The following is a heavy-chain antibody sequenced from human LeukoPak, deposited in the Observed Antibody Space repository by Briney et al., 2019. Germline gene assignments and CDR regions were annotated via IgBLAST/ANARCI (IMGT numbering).Heavy chain of an antibody. J-gene: IGHJ6*02. CDR1: GGSISSYY. CDR3: ARSSRTLNCGMDV. V-gene: IGHV4-59*01. CDR2: IYYSGST. Sequence: SETLSLTCTVSGGSISSYYWSWIRQPPGKGLEWIGYIYYSGSTNYNPSLKSRVTISVDTSKNQFSLKLSSVTAADTAVYYCARSSRTLNCGMDVWGQGTTVTVSS. D-gene: IGHD2-2*01.